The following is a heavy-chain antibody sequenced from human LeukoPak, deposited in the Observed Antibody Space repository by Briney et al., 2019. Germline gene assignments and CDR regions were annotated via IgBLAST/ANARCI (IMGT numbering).Heavy chain of an antibody. CDR3: AQDPQPGGSGRYYGFDY. CDR2: ISGGGDST. J-gene: IGHJ4*02. V-gene: IGHV3-23*01. Sequence: ETLSLTCTVSGGSFSSSSYSWGWVRQAPGRGLEWVSTISGGGDSTYSADSVKARFTISRDNSKNTLYLQMNSLRAEDTAVYFCAQDPQPGGSGRYYGFDYWGQGTLVTVSS. D-gene: IGHD3-22*01. CDR1: GGSFSSSSYS.